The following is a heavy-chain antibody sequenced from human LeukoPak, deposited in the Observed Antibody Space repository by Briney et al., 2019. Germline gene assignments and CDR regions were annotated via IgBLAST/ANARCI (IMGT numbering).Heavy chain of an antibody. CDR1: GFSLSTSEVG. D-gene: IGHD3-16*02. CDR2: IYWNDDK. CDR3: AHTMITFGGVIASDY. V-gene: IGHV2-5*01. J-gene: IGHJ4*02. Sequence: SGPPVVKPTQTLTLTCTFSGFSLSTSEVGVGWIRQPPGKALEWLALIYWNDDKRYSPSLKSRLTITKDTSKNQVVLTMTNMDPVDTATYYCAHTMITFGGVIASDYWGQGNLGSVSS.